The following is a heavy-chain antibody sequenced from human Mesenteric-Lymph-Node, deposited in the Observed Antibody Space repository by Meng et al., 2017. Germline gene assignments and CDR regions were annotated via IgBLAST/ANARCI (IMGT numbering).Heavy chain of an antibody. D-gene: IGHD3-10*01. Sequence: GESLKISCAASGFTFSSYWMSWVRQAPGKGLEWVANIKQDGSEKYYVDSVKGRFTISRDNAKNSLYLQMNSLRAEDTAVYYCARDGYGSGSYDRAFDIWGQGTMVTVSS. CDR1: GFTFSSYW. CDR2: IKQDGSEK. J-gene: IGHJ3*02. CDR3: ARDGYGSGSYDRAFDI. V-gene: IGHV3-7*03.